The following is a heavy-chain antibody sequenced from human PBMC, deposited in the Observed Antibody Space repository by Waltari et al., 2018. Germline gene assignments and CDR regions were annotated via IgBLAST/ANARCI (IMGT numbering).Heavy chain of an antibody. Sequence: VQLQESGPGLVKHSETLSRTCTVTGGSISSHYWRWIRQPAAKGLEWIGRINTSWSTHYNPSFKTRVTMSVDTSKNQFSLKLSSVTAADTAVYYCARDQVVPAAGYYYYYMDVCCKGTTVTISS. CDR2: INTSWST. CDR3: ARDQVVPAAGYYYYYMDV. V-gene: IGHV4-4*07. CDR1: GGSISSHY. D-gene: IGHD2-2*01. J-gene: IGHJ6*03.